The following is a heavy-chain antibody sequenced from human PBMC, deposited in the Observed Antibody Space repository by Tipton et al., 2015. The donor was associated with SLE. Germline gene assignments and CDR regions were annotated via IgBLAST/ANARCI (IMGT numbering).Heavy chain of an antibody. CDR1: GGSMSSGSYY. CDR2: IYTSGKT. J-gene: IGHJ3*02. CDR3: ARRRLDSGGRDSFDI. V-gene: IGHV4-61*09. D-gene: IGHD2-15*01. Sequence: TLSLTCTVSGGSMSSGSYYWTWIRQPAGRGLEWIGYIYTSGKTYFNPSLKSRLTFSIDTSKSHFSLKLNSVTAADTAVYYCARRRLDSGGRDSFDIWGQGTMVIVSS.